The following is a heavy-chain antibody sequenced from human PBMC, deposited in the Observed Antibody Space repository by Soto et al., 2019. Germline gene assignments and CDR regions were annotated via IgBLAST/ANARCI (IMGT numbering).Heavy chain of an antibody. J-gene: IGHJ5*01. V-gene: IGHV4-30-4*01. CDR1: GDSISTVDYF. CDR3: ARGRYCLTGICFPNWFDS. Sequence: PSETLSLTCSVSGDSISTVDYFWAWIRQPPGQALEYIGYIYKSATTYYNPSFESRVAISLDTSKSHFSLNVSPVTAADTAVYFCARGRYCLTGICFPNWFDSWVQGTLVTVSS. D-gene: IGHD2-15*01. CDR2: IYKSATT.